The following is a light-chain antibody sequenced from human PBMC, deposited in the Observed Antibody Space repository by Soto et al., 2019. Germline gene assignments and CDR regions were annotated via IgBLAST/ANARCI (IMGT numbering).Light chain of an antibody. J-gene: IGLJ1*01. V-gene: IGLV1-51*01. CDR1: SSNIGGNS. CDR3: GSWDSSLSAYV. CDR2: DDN. Sequence: QSVLTQPPSASGTPGQRVIISCSGSSSNIGGNSVSWYQQLPGTAPKLLIYDDNKRPSGIPDRFSGSKSGTSATLGITGFQTGDEADYYCGSWDSSLSAYVFGTGTKV.